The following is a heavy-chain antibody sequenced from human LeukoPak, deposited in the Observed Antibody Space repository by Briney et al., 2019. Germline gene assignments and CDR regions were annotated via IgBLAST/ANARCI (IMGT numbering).Heavy chain of an antibody. CDR1: GGSISSYY. V-gene: IGHV4-59*01. CDR3: ARSVEGYCSGGSCYSYYYYMDV. J-gene: IGHJ6*03. CDR2: IYYNGST. D-gene: IGHD2-15*01. Sequence: PSETLSLTCTVSGGSISSYYWSWIRQPPGKGLEWIGYIYYNGSTNYNPSLKSRVTISVDTSKNQFSLKLSSVTAADTAVYYCARSVEGYCSGGSCYSYYYYMDVWGKGTTVTVSS.